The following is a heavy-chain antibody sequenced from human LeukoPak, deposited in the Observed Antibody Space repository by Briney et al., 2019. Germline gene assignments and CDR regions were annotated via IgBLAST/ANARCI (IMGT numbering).Heavy chain of an antibody. D-gene: IGHD3-16*02. Sequence: GGSLRLSCAASGFTFSSYAMSWVRQAPGKGLEWVSASSGSGGSTYYADSVRGRFTISRDNSKNTLYLQMNSLRAEDTAVYYCAKDGSGDMITFGGVIANRFDYWGQGTLVTVSS. CDR2: SSGSGGST. CDR3: AKDGSGDMITFGGVIANRFDY. V-gene: IGHV3-23*01. J-gene: IGHJ4*02. CDR1: GFTFSSYA.